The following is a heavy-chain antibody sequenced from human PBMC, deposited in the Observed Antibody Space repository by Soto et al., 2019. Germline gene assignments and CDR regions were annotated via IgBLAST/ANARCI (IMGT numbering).Heavy chain of an antibody. Sequence: EVQLVQSGAEVKQAGESLKISCKTSGYTFSRYWIAWVRQTPGRGLEWMGIIYPADSDTRYSPSFQGQVTISADKSTSTAYLHWNSLKASDSATYYCARKDSSGYSNWFDPWAQGTLVTVSS. CDR1: GYTFSRYW. V-gene: IGHV5-51*01. CDR2: IYPADSDT. CDR3: ARKDSSGYSNWFDP. D-gene: IGHD3-22*01. J-gene: IGHJ5*02.